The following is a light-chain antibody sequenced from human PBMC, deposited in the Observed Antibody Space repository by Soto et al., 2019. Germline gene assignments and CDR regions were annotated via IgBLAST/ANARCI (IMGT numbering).Light chain of an antibody. Sequence: EIVLTQSPATLSLSPGERATLSCRASQSVSSYLAWYQQKPGQAPRLLIYDASNRATGIPARFSGSGSGTDFTLTISSLEPEDFAVYYCQQRSNWRRTFGTGTKVDIK. CDR3: QQRSNWRRT. CDR1: QSVSSY. J-gene: IGKJ3*01. V-gene: IGKV3-11*01. CDR2: DAS.